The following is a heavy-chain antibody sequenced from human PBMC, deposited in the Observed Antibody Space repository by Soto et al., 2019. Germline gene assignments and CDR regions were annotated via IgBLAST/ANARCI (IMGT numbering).Heavy chain of an antibody. J-gene: IGHJ4*02. CDR3: ARGPVVDSYGNDY. CDR1: GGSFSGYY. D-gene: IGHD5-18*01. Sequence: QVQLQQWGAGLLKPSETLSLTCAVYGGSFSGYYWSWIRQPPGKGLEWIGEINHSGSTNYNPSLKSRVTISVDTSKTQFSLKLSSVTAADTAVYYCARGPVVDSYGNDYWGQGTLVTVSS. V-gene: IGHV4-34*01. CDR2: INHSGST.